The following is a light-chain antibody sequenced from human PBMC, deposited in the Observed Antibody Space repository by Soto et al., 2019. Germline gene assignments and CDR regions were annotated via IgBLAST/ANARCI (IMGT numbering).Light chain of an antibody. CDR1: SSNIGSHT. Sequence: QSVLTQPPSASGTPGQRVTISCSGSSSNIGSHTVNWYQQLPGTAPKLLIYSHNQRPSGVPDRFSGSKSGTSASLAISGLQSEDEADYYCAAWDDSLNAAVFGGGTKLTVL. J-gene: IGLJ3*02. CDR3: AAWDDSLNAAV. CDR2: SHN. V-gene: IGLV1-44*01.